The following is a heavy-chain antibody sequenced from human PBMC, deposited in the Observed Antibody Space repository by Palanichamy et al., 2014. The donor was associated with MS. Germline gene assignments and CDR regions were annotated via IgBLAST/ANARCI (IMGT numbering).Heavy chain of an antibody. Sequence: QVQLQQWGGRTVEAFGDPVPHLRCLWWVLQWLLLELDPPAPRKGLEWIGEINHSGSTNYNPSLKSRVTISVDTSKNQFSLKLSSVTAADTAVYYCARFGTKNLVVVVFDYWGQGTLVTVSS. D-gene: IGHD2-15*01. CDR3: ARFGTKNLVVVVFDY. CDR1: WVLQWLL. CDR2: INHSGST. V-gene: IGHV4-34*01. J-gene: IGHJ4*02.